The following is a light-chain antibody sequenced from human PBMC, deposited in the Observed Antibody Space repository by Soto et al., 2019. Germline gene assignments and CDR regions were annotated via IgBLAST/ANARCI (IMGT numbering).Light chain of an antibody. CDR3: SSYTSSSTLGV. J-gene: IGLJ3*02. CDR2: EVS. Sequence: QPVLTQPASVSGSPGQSITISCTGTSSDVGGYNYVSWYQQHPGKAPKLMIYEVSNRPSGVSHRFSGSKSGNTASLTISGLQAEDEADYYCSSYTSSSTLGVFGGGTELTVL. CDR1: SSDVGGYNY. V-gene: IGLV2-14*01.